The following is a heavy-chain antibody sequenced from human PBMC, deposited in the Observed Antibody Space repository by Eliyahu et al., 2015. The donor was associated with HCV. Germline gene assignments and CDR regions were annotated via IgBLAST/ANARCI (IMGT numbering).Heavy chain of an antibody. Sequence: QVQLQESGPGLVKPSETLSLTCXVSGGSITXSYWSWIRQPPGKGLEWIGYIHYSGSTNYNPSLKSRVTISVDTSKNQFSLNLTSVTAADTAVYYCASGGGGIAVAGTGGWFDPWGQGTLVTVSS. V-gene: IGHV4-59*01. CDR2: IHYSGST. CDR1: GGSITXSY. CDR3: ASGGGGIAVAGTGGWFDP. D-gene: IGHD6-19*01. J-gene: IGHJ5*02.